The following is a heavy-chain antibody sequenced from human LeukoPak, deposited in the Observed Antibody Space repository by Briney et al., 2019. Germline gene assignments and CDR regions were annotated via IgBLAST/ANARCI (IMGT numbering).Heavy chain of an antibody. V-gene: IGHV4-4*07. CDR2: IYMSGST. J-gene: IGHJ4*02. Sequence: SETLSLTCTVSGVSISSYHWSWIRQPAGKGLEWIGRIYMSGSTHYNPSLKSRVTMSVDTSKNQFSLKLSSVTAADTAVYYCARDRDYGDYVSWGQGTLVTVSS. D-gene: IGHD4-17*01. CDR3: ARDRDYGDYVS. CDR1: GVSISSYH.